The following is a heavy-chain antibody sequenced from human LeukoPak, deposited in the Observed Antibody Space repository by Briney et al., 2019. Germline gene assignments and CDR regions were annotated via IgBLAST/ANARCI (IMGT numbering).Heavy chain of an antibody. CDR1: GGSISSSSYY. V-gene: IGHV4-39*01. Sequence: SETLSLTCTVSGGSISSSSYYWGWIRQPPGKGLEWIGSLYYSGSTYYNPSLKSRVTISVDTSKNQFSLKLSSVTAADTAVYYCARHSVVSNWFDPWGQGTLGTVSS. J-gene: IGHJ5*01. D-gene: IGHD2-15*01. CDR3: ARHSVVSNWFDP. CDR2: LYYSGST.